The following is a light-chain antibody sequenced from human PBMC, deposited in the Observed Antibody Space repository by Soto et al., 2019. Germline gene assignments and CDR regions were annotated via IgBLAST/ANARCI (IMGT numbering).Light chain of an antibody. V-gene: IGKV3-15*01. J-gene: IGKJ4*01. CDR2: DAS. CDR3: QDYNNWPLT. CDR1: QSVSND. Sequence: EIVLTQSPATLSVSPGDRATLSCRASQSVSNDLAWFQQEPGQAPRLLIYDASTRATAIPASFSASGSGTEFTLAISGLQSEDFANYYYQDYNNWPLTFGGETKVEIK.